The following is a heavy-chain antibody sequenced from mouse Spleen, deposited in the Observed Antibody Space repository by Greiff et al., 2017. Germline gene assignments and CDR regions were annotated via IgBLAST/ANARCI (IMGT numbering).Heavy chain of an antibody. CDR1: GYTFTSYW. Sequence: QVHVKQPGAELVKPGASVKVSCKASGYTFTSYWMHWVKQRPGQGLEWIGRIHPSDSDTNYNQKFKGKATLTVDKSSSTAYMQLSSLTSEDSAVYYCATLIYYGSSYDAMDYWGQGTSVTVSS. CDR3: ATLIYYGSSYDAMDY. D-gene: IGHD1-1*01. V-gene: IGHV1-74*01. J-gene: IGHJ4*01. CDR2: IHPSDSDT.